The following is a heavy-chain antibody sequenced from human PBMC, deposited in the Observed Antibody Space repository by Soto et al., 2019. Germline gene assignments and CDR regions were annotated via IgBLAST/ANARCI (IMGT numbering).Heavy chain of an antibody. D-gene: IGHD3-10*01. V-gene: IGHV3-64*04. CDR2: ISSNGGST. CDR1: GFTFSSYA. Sequence: GGSLRLSCSASGFTFSSYAMHWVRQAPGKGLEYVSAISSNGGSTYYADSVKGRFTISRDNSKNTLYLQMNSLRAEDTAVYYCARTMVRGVIIVGSDYWGQGTLVTVSS. CDR3: ARTMVRGVIIVGSDY. J-gene: IGHJ4*02.